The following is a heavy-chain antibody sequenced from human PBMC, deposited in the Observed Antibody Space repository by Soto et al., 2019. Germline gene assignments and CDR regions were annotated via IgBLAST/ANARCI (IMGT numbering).Heavy chain of an antibody. Sequence: QVQLVESGGGVVQPGRSLRLSCAASGFTFSSYGMHWVRQAPGKGLEWVAVISYDGSNKYYADSVKGRFTISRDNAKNPLLLAMNSLRGEDTAVYYCAKEGGYYGSGSYSVGENYYGMDVWGQGTTVTVSS. CDR1: GFTFSSYG. J-gene: IGHJ6*02. CDR3: AKEGGYYGSGSYSVGENYYGMDV. CDR2: ISYDGSNK. D-gene: IGHD3-10*01. V-gene: IGHV3-30*18.